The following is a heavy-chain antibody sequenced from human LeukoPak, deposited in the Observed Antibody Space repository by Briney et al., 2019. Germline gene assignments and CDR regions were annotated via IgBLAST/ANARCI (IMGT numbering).Heavy chain of an antibody. V-gene: IGHV3-30-3*01. D-gene: IGHD2/OR15-2a*01. Sequence: GRSLRLSCAASGFTFSSYAMHWVRQAPGKGLEWVAVISYDGSNKYYADSVKGRFTISRDNSKNTLYLQMNSLRAEDTAVYYCAGDTSIAWGQGTLVTVSS. CDR1: GFTFSSYA. CDR3: AGDTSIA. CDR2: ISYDGSNK. J-gene: IGHJ5*02.